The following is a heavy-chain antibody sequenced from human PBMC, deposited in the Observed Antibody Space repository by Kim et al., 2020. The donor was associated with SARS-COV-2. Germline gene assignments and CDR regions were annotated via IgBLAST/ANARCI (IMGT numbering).Heavy chain of an antibody. J-gene: IGHJ6*01. V-gene: IGHV4-30-4*08. CDR2: VSSSGST. Sequence: LSLTCTVSGDSIRSGDYYWSWIRQSPGQGLDWIGCVSSSGSTYYIPSLKSRVDMSLDTSKNQVSLHLRSLTAAATAVSSCASAGSHFAYSGYSYG. CDR1: GDSIRSGDYY. CDR3: ASAGSHFAYSGYSYG. D-gene: IGHD3-22*01.